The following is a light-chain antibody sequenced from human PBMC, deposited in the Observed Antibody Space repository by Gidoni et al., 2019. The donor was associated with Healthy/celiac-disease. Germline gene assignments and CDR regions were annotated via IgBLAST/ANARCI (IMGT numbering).Light chain of an antibody. Sequence: DIQMPQSPSSLSASVGDRVSITCRASQSISSYLNWYQQKPGKDPKLLIYAASSLQRGVPSRFSGSGSGTDFTLTISSLQPEDFATYYCQQSYSTPLTFXGXTKVEIK. CDR1: QSISSY. J-gene: IGKJ4*01. CDR2: AAS. CDR3: QQSYSTPLT. V-gene: IGKV1-39*01.